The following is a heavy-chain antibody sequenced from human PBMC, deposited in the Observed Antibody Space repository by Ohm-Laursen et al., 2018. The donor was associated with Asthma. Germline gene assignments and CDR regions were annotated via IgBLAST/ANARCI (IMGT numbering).Heavy chain of an antibody. Sequence: SVKVSCKASGGTFSSYAISWVRQAPGQGLEWMGGIIPIFGTANYAQKFQGRVTITADESTSTAYMELSSLRSEDTAVYYCARVFFNTMGQSKYELFDPWGQGTLVTVSS. CDR2: IIPIFGTA. CDR3: ARVFFNTMGQSKYELFDP. CDR1: GGTFSSYA. J-gene: IGHJ5*02. D-gene: IGHD3-10*01. V-gene: IGHV1-69*13.